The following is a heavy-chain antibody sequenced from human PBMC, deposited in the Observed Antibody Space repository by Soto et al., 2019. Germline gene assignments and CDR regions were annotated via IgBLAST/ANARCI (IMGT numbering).Heavy chain of an antibody. D-gene: IGHD3-3*01. Sequence: PGGSLTLSCAASGFTFISYWMSWVRQAPGKGLEWVANIKQDGSEKYYVDSVKGRFTISRDNAKNSLYLQMNSLRAEDTAVYYCARETDTYYDFWSGYLYYYYGMDVWGRGTTVTVSS. V-gene: IGHV3-7*03. CDR3: ARETDTYYDFWSGYLYYYYGMDV. CDR1: GFTFISYW. J-gene: IGHJ6*02. CDR2: IKQDGSEK.